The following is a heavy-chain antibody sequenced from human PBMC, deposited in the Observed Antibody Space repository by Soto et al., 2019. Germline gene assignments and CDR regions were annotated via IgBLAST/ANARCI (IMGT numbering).Heavy chain of an antibody. CDR1: GGSPNSGGSN. CDR2: ITYSGVS. J-gene: IGHJ4*02. D-gene: IGHD3-10*01. Sequence: SETLSLTCTVSGGSPNSGGSNWNWIRQHPGEGLEWIGYITYSGVSYSIPSLKSRVTISVDTSKDQFSLRLASVTTTDTAVYYCARDYGESLRFFDYWGEGTPFTVA. V-gene: IGHV4-31*03. CDR3: ARDYGESLRFFDY.